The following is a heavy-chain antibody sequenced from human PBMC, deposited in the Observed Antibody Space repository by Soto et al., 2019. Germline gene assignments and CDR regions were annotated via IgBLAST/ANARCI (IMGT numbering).Heavy chain of an antibody. CDR3: ARAIRYYYYYGMDV. Sequence: SETLSLTCAGSGGSISSSNWWSWVRQPPGKGLEWIGEIYHSGSTNYNPSLKSRVTISVDKSKNQFSLKLSSVTAADTAVYYCARAIRYYYYYGMDVWGQGTTVTVSS. J-gene: IGHJ6*02. CDR2: IYHSGST. CDR1: GGSISSSNW. V-gene: IGHV4-4*02.